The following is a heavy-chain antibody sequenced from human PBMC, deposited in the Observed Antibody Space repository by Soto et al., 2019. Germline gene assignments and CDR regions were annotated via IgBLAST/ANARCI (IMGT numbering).Heavy chain of an antibody. CDR2: IKQDGIEK. Sequence: PGGSLRLSCVGSGFTFSDYWMTWVRQAPGKGLEWVANIKQDGIEKYSLDSVEGRFIISRDNAENSVYLQMNSLRVEDSAVYYCARGRGPALTYYPHGVDVWGQGTTVTVSS. CDR1: GFTFSDYW. D-gene: IGHD3-10*01. J-gene: IGHJ6*02. CDR3: ARGRGPALTYYPHGVDV. V-gene: IGHV3-7*01.